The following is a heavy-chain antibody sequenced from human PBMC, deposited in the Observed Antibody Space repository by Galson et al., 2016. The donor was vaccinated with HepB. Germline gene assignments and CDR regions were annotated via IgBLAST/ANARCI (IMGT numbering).Heavy chain of an antibody. CDR3: ARVRSYINYDDAHRGHYYYGMDV. V-gene: IGHV3-53*04. CDR2: IYSGGST. D-gene: IGHD4-11*01. Sequence: SLRLSCAASGFTVSSNYMSWVRQAPGKGLEWVSVIYSGGSTYYADSVKGRFTISRHNSKNTLYLQMNSLRTGDTAVYYCARVRSYINYDDAHRGHYYYGMDVWGQGTTVTVSS. J-gene: IGHJ6*02. CDR1: GFTVSSNY.